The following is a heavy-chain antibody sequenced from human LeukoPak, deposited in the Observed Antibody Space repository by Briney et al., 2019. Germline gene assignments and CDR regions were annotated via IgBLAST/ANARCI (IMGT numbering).Heavy chain of an antibody. D-gene: IGHD2-2*01. CDR3: ATEGLVPAAMGY. V-gene: IGHV3-15*01. CDR2: IKSNTDGGTT. J-gene: IGHJ4*02. Sequence: GGSLRLSCAASGFTFSNAWMNWVRQAPGKGLEWVGRIKSNTDGGTTDYAAPVKGRFTVSRDDSKKTLYLQMNSLKTEDTAVYYCATEGLVPAAMGYWGQGTLVTVSS. CDR1: GFTFSNAW.